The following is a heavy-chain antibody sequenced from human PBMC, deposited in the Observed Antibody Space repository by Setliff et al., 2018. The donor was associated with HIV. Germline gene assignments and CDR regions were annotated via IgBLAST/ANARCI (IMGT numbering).Heavy chain of an antibody. CDR3: AISIVGVASEMY. D-gene: IGHD2-21*01. CDR2: VNHNGNI. J-gene: IGHJ4*02. V-gene: IGHV4-34*01. CDR1: GVPLSDYY. Sequence: SETLSLTCTLNGVPLSDYYWNWIRQSPGKGLEWIVEVNHNGNINYNPSLKSRVTVSVDTSKTQYSLKMISVAAADTAMYYCAISIVGVASEMYWAQGTLVTVSS.